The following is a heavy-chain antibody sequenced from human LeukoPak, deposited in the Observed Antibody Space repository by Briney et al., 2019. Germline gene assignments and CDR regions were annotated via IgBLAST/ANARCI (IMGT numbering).Heavy chain of an antibody. CDR2: MNPNSGNT. Sequence: ASVKVSRKASGYTFTSYDINWVRQATGQGLEWMGWMNPNSGNTGYAQKFQGRVTITRNTSISTAYVELSSLRSDDTAVYYCARVTYGSGSYPLDYWGQETLVTVSS. J-gene: IGHJ4*02. D-gene: IGHD3-10*01. CDR3: ARVTYGSGSYPLDY. V-gene: IGHV1-8*01. CDR1: GYTFTSYD.